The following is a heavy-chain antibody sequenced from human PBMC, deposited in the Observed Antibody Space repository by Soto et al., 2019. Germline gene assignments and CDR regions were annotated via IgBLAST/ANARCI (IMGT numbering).Heavy chain of an antibody. V-gene: IGHV3-64*01. CDR2: ISSNGGST. J-gene: IGHJ4*02. CDR3: ARGPGYYFDY. Sequence: EVQLVESGGGLVQPGGSLRLSCAASGFTNSSYAMHWVRQAPGKGLEYVSAISSNGGSTYYANSVKGRFTISRDNSKNTLYLQMGSLRAEDMAVYYCARGPGYYFDYWGQGTLVTVSS. CDR1: GFTNSSYA.